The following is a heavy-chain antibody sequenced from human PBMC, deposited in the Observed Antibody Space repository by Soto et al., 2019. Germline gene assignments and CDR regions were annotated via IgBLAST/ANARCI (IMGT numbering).Heavy chain of an antibody. D-gene: IGHD4-17*01. Sequence: PGGSLRLSCAASGFTFSGYGMHWVRQAPGKGLEWVAGISYDGREKNYAESVKGRFTISRDNSKNTLFLQLDNLRTDDTAIYYCAKDPNGDYVGGFEMLGQGTTVTVSS. J-gene: IGHJ3*02. CDR2: ISYDGREK. CDR1: GFTFSGYG. V-gene: IGHV3-30*18. CDR3: AKDPNGDYVGGFEM.